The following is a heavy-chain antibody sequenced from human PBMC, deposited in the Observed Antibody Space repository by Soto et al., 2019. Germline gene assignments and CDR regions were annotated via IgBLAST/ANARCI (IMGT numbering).Heavy chain of an antibody. CDR3: AGGGVDRSGYFPPPYFDY. CDR2: ISAYNGNT. V-gene: IGHV1-18*04. J-gene: IGHJ4*02. CDR1: GYTFTSYG. D-gene: IGHD3-22*01. Sequence: QVQLVQSGAEVKKPGASVKVSCQASGYTFTSYGISWVRQAPGQGLEWMGWISAYNGNTNYAQKLQGRGTMTTDTSTSKAHIELRSLRSDDPAGYYCAGGGVDRSGYFPPPYFDYLGQGTLVTVSS.